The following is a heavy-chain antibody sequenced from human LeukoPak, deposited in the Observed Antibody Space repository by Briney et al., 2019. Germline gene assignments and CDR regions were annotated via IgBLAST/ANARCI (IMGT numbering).Heavy chain of an antibody. V-gene: IGHV3-48*03. CDR1: GFTFSSYE. J-gene: IGHJ6*04. CDR3: AELGITMIGGV. CDR2: ISSSGSTI. Sequence: GGTLRLSCAASGFTFSSYEMNWVRQAPGKGPEWVSYISSSGSTIYYADSVKGRFTISRDNAKNSLYLQMNSLRAEDTAVYYCAELGITMIGGVWGKGTTVTISS. D-gene: IGHD3-10*02.